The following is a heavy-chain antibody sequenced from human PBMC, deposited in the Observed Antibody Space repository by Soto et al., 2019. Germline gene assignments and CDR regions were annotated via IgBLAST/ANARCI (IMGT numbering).Heavy chain of an antibody. CDR1: GFSLTSTAVG. CDR2: IYWDDDN. Sequence: QITLKESGPTLVTPTQTLTLTCSFSGFSLTSTAVGVNWIRQPPGKALEWLALIYWDDDNHFSPSLKSRLSVTKDTSKNQVVLTMTNMDPVDTATYYCAHGSGWLSDYWGQGILVTVSS. V-gene: IGHV2-5*02. CDR3: AHGSGWLSDY. D-gene: IGHD6-19*01. J-gene: IGHJ4*02.